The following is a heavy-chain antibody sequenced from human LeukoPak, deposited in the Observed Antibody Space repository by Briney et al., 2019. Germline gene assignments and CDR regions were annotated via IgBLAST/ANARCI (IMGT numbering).Heavy chain of an antibody. CDR2: IRSKANSYAT. J-gene: IGHJ4*02. Sequence: HPGGSLRLSCAASGFTFSGSAMHWVRQASGKGLEWVGRIRSKANSYATAYAASVKGRFTISRDDSKNTAYLQMDSLRAEDTAVYYCARDKKLGELSVNYFDYWGQGTLVTVSS. D-gene: IGHD3-16*02. V-gene: IGHV3-73*01. CDR3: ARDKKLGELSVNYFDY. CDR1: GFTFSGSA.